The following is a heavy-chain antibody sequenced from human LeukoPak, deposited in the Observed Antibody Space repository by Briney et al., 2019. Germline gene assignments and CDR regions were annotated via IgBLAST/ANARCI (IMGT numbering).Heavy chain of an antibody. D-gene: IGHD3-22*01. CDR1: GGTFSRYA. V-gene: IGHV1-69*05. CDR2: IIPIFGTA. CDR3: ATPGDYDSSGYYYYYYMDV. Sequence: ASVKVSCKASGGTFSRYAISWVRQAPGQGLEWMGGIIPIFGTANYAQKFQGRVTITTDESTSTAYMELSSLRSEDTAVYYCATPGDYDSSGYYYYYYMDVWGKGTTVTVSS. J-gene: IGHJ6*03.